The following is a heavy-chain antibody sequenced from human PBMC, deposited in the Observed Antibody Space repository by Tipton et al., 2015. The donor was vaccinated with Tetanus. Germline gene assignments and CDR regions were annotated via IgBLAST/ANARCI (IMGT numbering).Heavy chain of an antibody. CDR2: ISPSGNT. J-gene: IGHJ4*02. D-gene: IGHD6-19*01. V-gene: IGHV4-34*01. CDR3: ARGSGWADF. Sequence: TLSLTCNVSGVSVTTYHWSWIRQPPGKGLEWIGEISPSGNTNYNPSLKSRVTISADTSRNQFSLTLSSVTAADTAVYYCARGSGWADFWGQGTQVTVSS. CDR1: GVSVTTYH.